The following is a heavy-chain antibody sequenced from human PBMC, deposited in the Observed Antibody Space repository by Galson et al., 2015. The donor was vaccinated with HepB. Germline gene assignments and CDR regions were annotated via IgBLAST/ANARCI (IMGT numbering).Heavy chain of an antibody. CDR2: ISSNGGST. CDR1: GFTXSSYA. V-gene: IGHV3-64D*06. CDR3: VSSSGWYGNYFDY. D-gene: IGHD6-19*01. J-gene: IGHJ4*02. Sequence: SLRLSCAASGFTXSSYAMHWVRQAPGKGLEYVSAISSNGGSTYYADSVKGRFTISRDNSKNTLYLQMSSLRAVDTAVYYCVSSSGWYGNYFDYWGQGTLVTVSS.